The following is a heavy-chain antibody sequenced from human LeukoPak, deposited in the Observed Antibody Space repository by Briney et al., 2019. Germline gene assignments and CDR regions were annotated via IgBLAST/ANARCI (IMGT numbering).Heavy chain of an antibody. Sequence: GGSLRLSCAASGFTFSSYWMSWVRQAPGKGLEWVANIKQDGSEKYYVDSVKGRFTISRDNAKNSLYLQMNSLRAEDTAVYYCAKGLRITIFGVVNYFDYWGQGTLVTVSS. J-gene: IGHJ4*02. CDR2: IKQDGSEK. V-gene: IGHV3-7*03. CDR1: GFTFSSYW. CDR3: AKGLRITIFGVVNYFDY. D-gene: IGHD3-3*01.